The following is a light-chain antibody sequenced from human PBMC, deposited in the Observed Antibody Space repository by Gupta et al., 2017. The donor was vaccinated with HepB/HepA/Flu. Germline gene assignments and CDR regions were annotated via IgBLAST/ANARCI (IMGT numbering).Light chain of an antibody. V-gene: IGKV3-11*01. CDR1: QSVSPY. J-gene: IGKJ2*01. CDR3: QQRTHYRYT. Sequence: EIVLTQSPATLSLSPGERATLSCRASQSVSPYLAWYQQKPGQAPRLLIYGASNRATDIPARFSGSGSGTDFTLTISSLEPEDFAVYYCQQRTHYRYTFGRGTKLEIK. CDR2: GAS.